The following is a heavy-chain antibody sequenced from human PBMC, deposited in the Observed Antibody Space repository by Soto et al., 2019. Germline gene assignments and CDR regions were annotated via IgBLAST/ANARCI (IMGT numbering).Heavy chain of an antibody. CDR1: GFTFSSYG. CDR2: IWYDGSNK. V-gene: IGHV3-33*01. CDR3: ARDSKGIAVAGRLDV. D-gene: IGHD6-19*01. Sequence: GGSLRLSCAASGFTFSSYGMHWVRQAPGKGLEWVAVIWYDGSNKYYADSVKGRFTISRDNSKNTLYLQMNSLRAEDTAVYYCARDSKGIAVAGRLDVWGQGTTVTVSS. J-gene: IGHJ6*02.